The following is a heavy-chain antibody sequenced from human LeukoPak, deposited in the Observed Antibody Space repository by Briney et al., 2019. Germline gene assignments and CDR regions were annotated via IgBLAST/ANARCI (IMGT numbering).Heavy chain of an antibody. J-gene: IGHJ4*02. Sequence: GGSLRLSCAASGFTFSSYGMHWVRQAPGKGLEWVAVISYDGSNKHYADSVKSRFTISRDNAKNSLYLQMNSLRVEDTAVYYCASVRYFDWLQSDYWGQGTLVTVSS. V-gene: IGHV3-30*03. D-gene: IGHD3-9*01. CDR1: GFTFSSYG. CDR2: ISYDGSNK. CDR3: ASVRYFDWLQSDY.